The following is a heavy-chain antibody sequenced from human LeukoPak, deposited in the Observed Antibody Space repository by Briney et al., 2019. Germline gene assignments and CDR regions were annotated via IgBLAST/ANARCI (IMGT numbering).Heavy chain of an antibody. Sequence: ASVKVSCKASGYTFTSYDISWVRQATGQGLEWMGWMNPNSGNTGYAQKFQGRVTITRNTSISTAYMELSSLRSEDTAVYYCARGKGYCSGGSCFWGNWFDPWGQGTLVTVSS. CDR3: ARGKGYCSGGSCFWGNWFDP. D-gene: IGHD2-15*01. V-gene: IGHV1-8*03. CDR1: GYTFTSYD. J-gene: IGHJ5*02. CDR2: MNPNSGNT.